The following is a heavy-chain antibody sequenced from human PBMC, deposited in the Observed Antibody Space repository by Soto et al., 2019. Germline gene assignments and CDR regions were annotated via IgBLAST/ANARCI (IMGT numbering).Heavy chain of an antibody. Sequence: HVQLAQSGTEVKKPGASVKVSCKVSGYTFTSYGMSWMRQAPGQGLEWMGWISTYNGNTNYAQNFQGRVSMTTDTSTSTAYMELRSLRSDDTAVYYCASRSGTYPYYFDYCGQGTLVTVSS. CDR2: ISTYNGNT. CDR1: GYTFTSYG. J-gene: IGHJ4*02. V-gene: IGHV1-18*01. CDR3: ASRSGTYPYYFDY. D-gene: IGHD1-26*01.